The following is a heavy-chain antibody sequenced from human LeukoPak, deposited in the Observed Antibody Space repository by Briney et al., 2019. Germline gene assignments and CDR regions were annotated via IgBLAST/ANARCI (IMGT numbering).Heavy chain of an antibody. J-gene: IGHJ3*02. CDR3: ARRSVDTAMENDAFDI. Sequence: GESLKISCKGSGYSFTSYWIGWVRQMPGKGLEWMGIIYPGDSDTRYGPSFQGQVTISADKSISTAYLQWSSLKASDTAMYYCARRSVDTAMENDAFDIWGQGTMVTVSS. V-gene: IGHV5-51*01. D-gene: IGHD5-18*01. CDR1: GYSFTSYW. CDR2: IYPGDSDT.